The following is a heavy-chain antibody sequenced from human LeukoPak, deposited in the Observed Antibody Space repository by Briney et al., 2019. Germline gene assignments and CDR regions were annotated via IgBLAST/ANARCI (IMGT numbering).Heavy chain of an antibody. CDR2: INTVASYI. D-gene: IGHD3-22*01. Sequence: GGSLRLSCAASGFTFSSYSFNWVRRAPGKGLVWVSSINTVASYIYYADSVRGRFTISRDNAENSLWLQMNGLRAEDSAVYYCARLRRNSDRSGFYYYYDNWGQGTLVTVST. J-gene: IGHJ4*02. CDR3: ARLRRNSDRSGFYYYYDN. CDR1: GFTFSSYS. V-gene: IGHV3-21*01.